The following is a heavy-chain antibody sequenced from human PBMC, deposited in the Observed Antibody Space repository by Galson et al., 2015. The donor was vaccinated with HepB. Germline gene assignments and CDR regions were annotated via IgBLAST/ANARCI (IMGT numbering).Heavy chain of an antibody. CDR2: ISAYNGNT. J-gene: IGHJ6*02. CDR1: GYTFTSYG. CDR3: ARDPTYSSSWYSSGWYNVEYYYYGMDV. V-gene: IGHV1-18*04. Sequence: SVKVSCKASGYTFTSYGISWVRQAPGQGLEWMGWISAYNGNTNYAQKLQGRVTMTTDTSTSTAYMELRSLRSDDTAVYYCARDPTYSSSWYSSGWYNVEYYYYGMDVWGQGTTVTVSS. D-gene: IGHD6-19*01.